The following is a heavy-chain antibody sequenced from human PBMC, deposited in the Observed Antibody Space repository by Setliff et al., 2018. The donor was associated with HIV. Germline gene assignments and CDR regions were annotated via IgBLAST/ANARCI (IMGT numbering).Heavy chain of an antibody. D-gene: IGHD3-10*01. J-gene: IGHJ4*02. V-gene: IGHV4-39*01. CDR2: IYYSGST. Sequence: SETLSLTCSVSGVSITTDGYYWSWIRHYPGKGLEWIGSIYYSGSTYYNPSLMSRVTISVDTSMNQFSLKLGSVTAADTALYYCAKHAPSGELYYFDHWGQGNLVTVSS. CDR1: GVSITTDGYY. CDR3: AKHAPSGELYYFDH.